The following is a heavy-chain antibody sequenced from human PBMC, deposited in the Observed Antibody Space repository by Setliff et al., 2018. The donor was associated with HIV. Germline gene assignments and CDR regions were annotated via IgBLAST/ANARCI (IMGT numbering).Heavy chain of an antibody. J-gene: IGHJ5*02. CDR2: IFSSGST. CDR3: ARRIDNSGSFPDKNWFDT. CDR1: GDSISTDY. D-gene: IGHD3-10*01. V-gene: IGHV4-4*09. Sequence: PSETLSLTCTVSGDSISTDYWTWIRQPPGKGLEWIGYIFSSGSTKYNPSLQSRVTMSIDTSKNQFSLKLTSVTAADTAVYYCARRIDNSGSFPDKNWFDTWGQGSLVTVSS.